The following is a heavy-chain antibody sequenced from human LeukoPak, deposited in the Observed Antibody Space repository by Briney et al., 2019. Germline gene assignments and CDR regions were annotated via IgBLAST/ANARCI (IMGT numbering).Heavy chain of an antibody. J-gene: IGHJ4*02. V-gene: IGHV3-48*03. CDR1: GFTFSSYE. Sequence: GGSLRLSCAASGFTFSSYEMMWVRQAPGKGLEWISYISSSGSTIYSADSVKGRFTISRDNPKNSLYLQMNSLRAEDTAVYYCARGHYYDSSGYDYWGQGTLVTVSS. CDR2: ISSSGSTI. CDR3: ARGHYYDSSGYDY. D-gene: IGHD3-22*01.